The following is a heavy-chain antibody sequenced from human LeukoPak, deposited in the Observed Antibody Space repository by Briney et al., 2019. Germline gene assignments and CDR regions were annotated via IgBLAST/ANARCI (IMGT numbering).Heavy chain of an antibody. J-gene: IGHJ4*02. CDR2: IWYDGSNK. CDR3: ARDITDDSSGYYDY. V-gene: IGHV3-33*08. D-gene: IGHD3-22*01. CDR1: GFTFSRYG. Sequence: GGSLRLSCVASGFTFSRYGMHWVRQAPGKGLEWVAVIWYDGSNKYYADSVKGRFTISRDNSKNTLYLQMNSLRAEDTAVYYCARDITDDSSGYYDYWGQGTLVTVSS.